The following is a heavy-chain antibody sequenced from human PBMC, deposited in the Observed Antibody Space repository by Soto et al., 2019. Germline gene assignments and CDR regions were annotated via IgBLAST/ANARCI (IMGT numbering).Heavy chain of an antibody. J-gene: IGHJ5*01. Sequence: QVQLVQSGAEVKKPGSSVKVSCKASAGTFSSYAISWVRQAPGQGLEWMGGIIPIFGTANYAQKFQGRVTITADECTSTAYMEPSSMRSEDTAVYYCAKADGITMVRGYHEFDPWGQGTLVTVSS. CDR1: AGTFSSYA. CDR2: IIPIFGTA. V-gene: IGHV1-69*12. D-gene: IGHD3-10*01. CDR3: AKADGITMVRGYHEFDP.